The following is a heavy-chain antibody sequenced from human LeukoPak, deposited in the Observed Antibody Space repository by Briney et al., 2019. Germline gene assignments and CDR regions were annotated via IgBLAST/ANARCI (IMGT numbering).Heavy chain of an antibody. CDR2: IDWNSDTI. CDR1: GFTFDDYA. Sequence: GGSLRLSCAASGFTFDDYAMHWVRQAPGKGLEWVSGIDWNSDTIGFADSVKGRFTISRDNAKNSLYLQMNSLRAEDTAVYYCARVYLDYYDSSGYYPSYFDYWGQGTLVTVSS. J-gene: IGHJ4*02. D-gene: IGHD3-22*01. V-gene: IGHV3-9*01. CDR3: ARVYLDYYDSSGYYPSYFDY.